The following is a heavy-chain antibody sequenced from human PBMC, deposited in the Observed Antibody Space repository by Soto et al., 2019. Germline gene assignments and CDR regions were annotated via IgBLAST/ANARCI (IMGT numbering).Heavy chain of an antibody. CDR2: IYHSGST. CDR1: GGSISSGGYS. Sequence: SETLSLTCAVSGGSISSGGYSWSWIRQPPVKGLEWIGYIYHSGSTYYNPSVKSRVTISVDRSKNQFSLKLSSVTAADTAVYYCARDKESSGYRDAFEICGQGTMVTVSS. J-gene: IGHJ3*02. V-gene: IGHV4-30-2*01. CDR3: ARDKESSGYRDAFEI. D-gene: IGHD3-22*01.